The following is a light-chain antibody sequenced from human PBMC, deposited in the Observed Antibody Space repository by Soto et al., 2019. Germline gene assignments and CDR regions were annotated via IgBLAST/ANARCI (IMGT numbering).Light chain of an antibody. J-gene: IGLJ2*01. Sequence: QSALTQPPSVSGSPGQSVTISCTGTSGDVGTYNRVSWYQQTPGTAPKLMIYEVTNRPSGVPDRFSGSKSGNTASLTISGLQAEDEADYYCSSYTSSTTVVFGGGTKLTVL. CDR1: SGDVGTYNR. CDR3: SSYTSSTTVV. CDR2: EVT. V-gene: IGLV2-18*02.